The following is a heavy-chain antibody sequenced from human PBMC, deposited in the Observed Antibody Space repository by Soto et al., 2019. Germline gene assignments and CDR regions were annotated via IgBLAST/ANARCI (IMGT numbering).Heavy chain of an antibody. D-gene: IGHD3-3*01. CDR2: ISYDGSNK. CDR1: GFTFSSYA. J-gene: IGHJ4*02. Sequence: QVQLVESGGGVVQPGRSLRLSCAASGFTFSSYAMHWVRQAPGKGLEWVAVISYDGSNKYYADSVKGRFTISRDNSKNTLYLQTNSLRAEDTAVYYCARGPPSTEWLCDYWGQGTLVTVSS. V-gene: IGHV3-30-3*01. CDR3: ARGPPSTEWLCDY.